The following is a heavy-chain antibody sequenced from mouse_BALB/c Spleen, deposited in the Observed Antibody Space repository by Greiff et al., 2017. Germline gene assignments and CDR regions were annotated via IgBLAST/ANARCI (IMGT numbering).Heavy chain of an antibody. CDR2: IWAGGST. CDR1: GFSLTSYG. V-gene: IGHV2-9*02. D-gene: IGHD1-2*01. J-gene: IGHJ3*01. CDR3: AREGSLLRLQAWFAY. Sequence: VQLVESGPGLVAPSQSLSITCTVSGFSLTSYGVHWVRQPPGKGLEWLGVIWAGGSTNYNSALMSRLSISKDNSKSQVFLKMNSLQTDDTAMYYCAREGSLLRLQAWFAYWGQGTLVTVSA.